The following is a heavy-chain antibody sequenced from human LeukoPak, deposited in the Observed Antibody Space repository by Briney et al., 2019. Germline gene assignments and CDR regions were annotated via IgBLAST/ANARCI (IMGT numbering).Heavy chain of an antibody. CDR1: GFTFSSYT. D-gene: IGHD1-26*01. CDR2: ISGSGGIT. J-gene: IGHJ4*02. CDR3: AKDRELYQ. Sequence: GGSLRLSCAASGFTFSSYTMSWVRQAPGKGLEWVSTISGSGGITYYADSVKGRFTISRDNSRSTLYLQMNSLRAEDTAVYYCAKDRELYQWGQGTLVTVSS. V-gene: IGHV3-23*01.